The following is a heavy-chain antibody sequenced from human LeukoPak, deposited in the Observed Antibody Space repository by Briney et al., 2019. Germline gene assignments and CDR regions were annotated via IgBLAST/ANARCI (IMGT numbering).Heavy chain of an antibody. CDR1: GGSISSDY. J-gene: IGHJ2*01. D-gene: IGHD3-9*01. Sequence: SETLSLTCTVSGGSISSDYCSWVRQPPGQGVWGIAYVFYSVSTNYSHSLKSRVTISVDTSKSQVSLRLSSVTAGDTVIYYCARQASGDILTGVYWYFDLWGRGTLVTVSS. CDR3: ARQASGDILTGVYWYFDL. CDR2: VFYSVST. V-gene: IGHV4-59*08.